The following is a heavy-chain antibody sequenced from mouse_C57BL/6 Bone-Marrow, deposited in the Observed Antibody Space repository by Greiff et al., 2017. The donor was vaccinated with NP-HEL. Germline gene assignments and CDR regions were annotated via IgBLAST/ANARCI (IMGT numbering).Heavy chain of an antibody. J-gene: IGHJ4*01. Sequence: EVKLMESGGGLVQPGGSMKLSCAASGFTFSDAWLDWVRQSPEKGLEWVAEIRNKANNHATYYAESVKGRFTISRDDSNSSVYLQMSSLRAEDTGIYYCTLNYDGSTYYYAMDYWGQGTSVTVSS. CDR3: TLNYDGSTYYYAMDY. D-gene: IGHD1-1*01. CDR2: IRNKANNHAT. V-gene: IGHV6-6*01. CDR1: GFTFSDAW.